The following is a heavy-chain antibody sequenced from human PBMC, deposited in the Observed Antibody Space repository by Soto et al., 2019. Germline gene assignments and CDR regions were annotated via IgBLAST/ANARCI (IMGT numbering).Heavy chain of an antibody. CDR1: GGTFSSYA. Sequence: SVKVSCKASGGTFSSYAISWVRQAPGQGLEWMGGIIPIFGTANYAQKFQGRVTITADESTSTAYMELSSLRSEDTAVYYCARTLHYYDSSGYYYNRPDYYYYYGMDVWGQGTTVTVSS. CDR2: IIPIFGTA. J-gene: IGHJ6*02. CDR3: ARTLHYYDSSGYYYNRPDYYYYYGMDV. D-gene: IGHD3-22*01. V-gene: IGHV1-69*13.